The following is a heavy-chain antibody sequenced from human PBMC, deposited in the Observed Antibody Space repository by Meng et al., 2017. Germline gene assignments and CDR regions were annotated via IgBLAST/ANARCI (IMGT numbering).Heavy chain of an antibody. V-gene: IGHV2-5*01. CDR2: IYWNDDK. CDR1: GFSLSTSGVG. D-gene: IGHD4-23*01. J-gene: IGHJ3*02. CDR3: AHFDYGGPTDDAFDI. Sequence: HITLEESCPTLVKPTQTLTLTCTFSGFSLSTSGVGVGWLRQPPGKALEWLALIYWNDDKRYSPSLKSRLTITKDTSKNQVVLTMTNMDPVDTATYYCAHFDYGGPTDDAFDIWGQGTMVTVSS.